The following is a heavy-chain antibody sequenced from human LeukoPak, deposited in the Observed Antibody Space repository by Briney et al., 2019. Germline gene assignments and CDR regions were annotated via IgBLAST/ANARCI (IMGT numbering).Heavy chain of an antibody. CDR3: ARSRGPGSHWFDP. J-gene: IGHJ5*02. CDR1: GFTFSSFA. Sequence: GGSLRLSCAASGFTFSSFALSWVRQAPGKGLEWVSTVSDTTYYADSVRGRFTISRDDSKNTLYLQMGSLRAEDTAIYFCARSRGPGSHWFDPWGQGTLVTVSS. V-gene: IGHV3-23*01. D-gene: IGHD3-10*01. CDR2: VSDTT.